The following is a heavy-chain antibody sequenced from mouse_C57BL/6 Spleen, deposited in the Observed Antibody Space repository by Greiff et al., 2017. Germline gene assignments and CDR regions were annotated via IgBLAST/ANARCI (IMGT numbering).Heavy chain of an antibody. CDR3: ARGLYYGNYADAMDN. V-gene: IGHV1-64*01. CDR2: IHPNSGST. CDR1: GYTFTSYW. Sequence: VQLQQPGAELVKPGASVKLSCKASGYTFTSYWMHWVKQRPGQGLEWIGMIHPNSGSTNYNEKFKSKATLTVDKSSSTAYMQLSSLTSEDSAVYYCARGLYYGNYADAMDNWGQGTSVTVSS. J-gene: IGHJ4*01. D-gene: IGHD2-1*01.